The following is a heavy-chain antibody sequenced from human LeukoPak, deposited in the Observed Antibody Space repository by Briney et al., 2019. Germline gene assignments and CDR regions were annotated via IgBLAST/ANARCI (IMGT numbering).Heavy chain of an antibody. CDR2: ISSSGSTI. CDR3: ARDQGGSSWYQTDY. D-gene: IGHD6-13*01. V-gene: IGHV3-48*02. CDR1: GFTFSSYS. Sequence: PGGSLRLSCAASGFTFSSYSMNWVRQAPGKGLEWVSYISSSGSTIYYADSVKGRFTISRDNAKNSLYLQMNSLRDEDTAVYYCARDQGGSSWYQTDYWGQGTLVTVSS. J-gene: IGHJ4*02.